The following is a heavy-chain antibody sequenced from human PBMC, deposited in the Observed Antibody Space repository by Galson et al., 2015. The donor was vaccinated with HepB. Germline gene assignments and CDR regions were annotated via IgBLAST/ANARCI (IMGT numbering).Heavy chain of an antibody. CDR2: ISPYNRDT. V-gene: IGHV1-18*01. CDR1: GYTFSTYP. CDR3: ARGAVVGVVGGSQNNWFAP. Sequence: SVKVSCKASGYTFSTYPITWVRQAPGQGLEWMGWISPYNRDTKYARKFQGRVTMTTDTFTSTAYMELRSLRSDDTAFYYCARGAVVGVVGGSQNNWFAPWGQGTLVTVSS. D-gene: IGHD2-15*01. J-gene: IGHJ5*02.